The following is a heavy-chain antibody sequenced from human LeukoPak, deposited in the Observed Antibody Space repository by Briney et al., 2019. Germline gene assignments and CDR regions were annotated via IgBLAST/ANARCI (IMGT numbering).Heavy chain of an antibody. J-gene: IGHJ4*02. V-gene: IGHV4-38-2*02. CDR2: IYHSGST. CDR3: ARGDSSGLTIGYYFDY. D-gene: IGHD6-19*01. CDR1: GYSISSGYY. Sequence: SETLSLTCTVSGYSISSGYYWGWIRQPPGKGLEWIGSIYHSGSTYYDPSLKSRVTISVDTSKNQFSLKLSSVTAADTAVYYCARGDSSGLTIGYYFDYWGQGTLVTVSS.